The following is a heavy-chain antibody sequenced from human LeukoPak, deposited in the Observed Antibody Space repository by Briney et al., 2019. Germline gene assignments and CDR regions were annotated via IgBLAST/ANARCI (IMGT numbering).Heavy chain of an antibody. CDR2: ISAYNGNT. Sequence: GASVKVSCTASGYTFTSYGISWVRQAPGQGLEWMGWISAYNGNTNYAQKLQGRVTMTTDTSTSTAYMELRSLRSDDTAVYYCARVFVPWQQLVNWFDPWGQGTLVTVSS. CDR1: GYTFTSYG. J-gene: IGHJ5*02. D-gene: IGHD6-13*01. CDR3: ARVFVPWQQLVNWFDP. V-gene: IGHV1-18*01.